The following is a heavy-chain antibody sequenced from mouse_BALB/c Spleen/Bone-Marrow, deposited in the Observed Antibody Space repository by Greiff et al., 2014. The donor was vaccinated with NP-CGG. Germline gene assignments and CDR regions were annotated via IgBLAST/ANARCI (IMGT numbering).Heavy chain of an antibody. J-gene: IGHJ4*01. CDR3: ASVGLVTVAMDY. D-gene: IGHD2-12*01. CDR2: INHSNGGT. V-gene: IGHV1-22*01. Sequence: DVQLQQSGPELVKPGASVKLSCKTSGYTFTEYTMHWVKQSHGKSLEWIGRINHSNGGTSYNQKFKGKATLTVDKSSSTAYMELRSLTSEDSAVYYYASVGLVTVAMDYWGQGTSVTVSS. CDR1: GYTFTEYT.